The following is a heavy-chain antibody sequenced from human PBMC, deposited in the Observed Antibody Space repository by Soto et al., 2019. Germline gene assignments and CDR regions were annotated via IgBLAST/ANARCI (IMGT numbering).Heavy chain of an antibody. CDR3: AKDRSDIVVVVAATHDY. CDR1: GFTFSSYA. V-gene: IGHV3-23*01. Sequence: GSLRLSCAASGFTFSSYAMRWVRQAPGKGLEWVSAISGSGGSTYYADSVKGRFTISRDNSKNTLYLQMNSLRAEDTAVYYCAKDRSDIVVVVAATHDYWGQGTLVTVSS. D-gene: IGHD2-15*01. J-gene: IGHJ4*02. CDR2: ISGSGGST.